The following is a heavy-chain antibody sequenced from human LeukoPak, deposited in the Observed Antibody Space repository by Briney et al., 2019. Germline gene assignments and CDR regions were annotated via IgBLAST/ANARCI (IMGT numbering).Heavy chain of an antibody. Sequence: GGSLRLSCAASGFTFSSYSMNWVRQAPGQGLEWVSAISGSGGSTYYADSVKGRFTISRDNSKNTLYLQMNSLRAEDTAVYYCAKGRSYYYDSSGYYPPYFDYWGQGTLVTVSS. CDR1: GFTFSSYS. J-gene: IGHJ4*02. V-gene: IGHV3-23*01. CDR2: ISGSGGST. D-gene: IGHD3-22*01. CDR3: AKGRSYYYDSSGYYPPYFDY.